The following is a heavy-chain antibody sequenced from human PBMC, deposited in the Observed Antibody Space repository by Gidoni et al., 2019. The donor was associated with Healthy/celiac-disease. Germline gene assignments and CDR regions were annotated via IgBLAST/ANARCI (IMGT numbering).Heavy chain of an antibody. CDR1: GGSISSYY. Sequence: QVQLQESGPGLVKPSETLSLTCTVSGGSISSYYWSWIRQPPGKGLEWIGYIYYSGSTNYNPSLKSRVTISVDTSKNQFSLKLSSVTAADTAVYYCARHIFHCSGGSCYGYFDLWGRGTLVTVSS. V-gene: IGHV4-59*08. D-gene: IGHD2-15*01. CDR3: ARHIFHCSGGSCYGYFDL. CDR2: IYYSGST. J-gene: IGHJ2*01.